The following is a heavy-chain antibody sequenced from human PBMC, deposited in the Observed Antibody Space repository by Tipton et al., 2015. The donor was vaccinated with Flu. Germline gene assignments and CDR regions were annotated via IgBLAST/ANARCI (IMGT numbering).Heavy chain of an antibody. J-gene: IGHJ3*01. Sequence: SLRLSCAASGFDFSTCWMHWFRQAPGKGLAWVSRINPDGSTTNYADSVKGRFTISRDNAQNTLYLHMNNLGAEDTAVYYCGRHYRVNSGAVDVWGRGTMVTVSS. V-gene: IGHV3-74*01. CDR3: GRHYRVNSGAVDV. D-gene: IGHD1-1*01. CDR2: INPDGSTT. CDR1: GFDFSTCW.